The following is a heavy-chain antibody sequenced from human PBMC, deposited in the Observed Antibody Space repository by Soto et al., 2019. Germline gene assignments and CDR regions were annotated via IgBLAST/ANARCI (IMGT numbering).Heavy chain of an antibody. D-gene: IGHD3-3*01. J-gene: IGHJ5*02. Sequence: SETLSLTCTVSGGSISSYYWSWIRQPPGKGLEWIGYIYYSGSTNYNPSLKSRVTISVDTSKNQFSLKLSSVTAADTAVYYCARSALSYDFWSGYQGWFDPWGQGNLVTVYS. V-gene: IGHV4-59*01. CDR3: ARSALSYDFWSGYQGWFDP. CDR2: IYYSGST. CDR1: GGSISSYY.